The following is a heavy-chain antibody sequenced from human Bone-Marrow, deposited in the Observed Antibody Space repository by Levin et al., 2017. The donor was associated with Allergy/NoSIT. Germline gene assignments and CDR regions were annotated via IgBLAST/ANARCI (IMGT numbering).Heavy chain of an antibody. CDR2: ITGSGGTT. Sequence: GGSLRLSCAASGFTFRNYAMSWVRQAPGKGLEWVSSITGSGGTTYYPPSMKSRFAISRDNSKNTLYLQLNGLRAEDTAFYYCAKDHREWGDRSAFDVWGPGTVVIVSS. D-gene: IGHD2-21*02. V-gene: IGHV3-23*01. CDR3: AKDHREWGDRSAFDV. CDR1: GFTFRNYA. J-gene: IGHJ3*01.